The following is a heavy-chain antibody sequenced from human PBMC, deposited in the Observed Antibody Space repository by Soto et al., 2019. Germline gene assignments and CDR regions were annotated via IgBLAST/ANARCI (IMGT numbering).Heavy chain of an antibody. CDR1: GYTFTSYA. CDR2: INAGNGNT. D-gene: IGHD2-2*01. Sequence: QVQLVQSGAEVKKPGASVKVSCKASGYTFTSYAMHWVRQAPGQRLEWMGWINAGNGNTKYSQKFQGRDTITRDTSASTAYMELSSLRSEDTAVYYCARDLTYCSSTSCYAEVLNYWGQGTLVTVSS. CDR3: ARDLTYCSSTSCYAEVLNY. J-gene: IGHJ4*02. V-gene: IGHV1-3*01.